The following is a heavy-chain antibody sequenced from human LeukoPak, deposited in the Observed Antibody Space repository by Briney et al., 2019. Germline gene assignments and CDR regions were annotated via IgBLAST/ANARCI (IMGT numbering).Heavy chain of an antibody. CDR3: ARDTNGVSWFDP. V-gene: IGHV1-69*01. Sequence: RASVKVSCKASGGTFSSYAISWVRQAPGQGLEWMGGIIPIFGTANYAQKFQGRVTITADESTSTAYMELSSLRSEDTAVYYCARDTNGVSWFDPWGQGTLVTVSS. CDR1: GGTFSSYA. CDR2: IIPIFGTA. D-gene: IGHD2-8*01. J-gene: IGHJ5*02.